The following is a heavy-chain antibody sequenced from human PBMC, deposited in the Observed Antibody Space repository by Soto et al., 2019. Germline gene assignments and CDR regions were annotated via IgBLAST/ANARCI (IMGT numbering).Heavy chain of an antibody. CDR2: ISGGGGTT. CDR1: GFTFRNYA. D-gene: IGHD3-10*01. CDR3: ATGRDDSGSYYADFDH. Sequence: GGSLRLSSAASGFTFRNYAMAWVRLPPGKGLEFVSIISGGGGTTKDADSVRGRFTVSRDNSENTLFLQMNSLTAGNTAVYFCATGRDDSGSYYADFDHWGKGLPVTVSS. V-gene: IGHV3-23*01. J-gene: IGHJ4*02.